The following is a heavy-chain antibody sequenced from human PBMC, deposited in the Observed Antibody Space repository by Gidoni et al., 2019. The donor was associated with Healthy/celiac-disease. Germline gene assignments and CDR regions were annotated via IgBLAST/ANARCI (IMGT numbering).Heavy chain of an antibody. CDR3: AHSLPYDFWSGYSNWFDP. CDR1: GFSLSTSGVG. J-gene: IGHJ5*02. CDR2: IYWNDDK. V-gene: IGHV2-5*01. D-gene: IGHD3-3*01. Sequence: QITLKESGPTLVNPTQTLTLTCTFSGFSLSTSGVGVGWIRQPPGKALEWLALIYWNDDKRYSPSLKSRLTITKDTSKNQVVLTMTNMDPVDTATYYCAHSLPYDFWSGYSNWFDPWGQGTLVTVSS.